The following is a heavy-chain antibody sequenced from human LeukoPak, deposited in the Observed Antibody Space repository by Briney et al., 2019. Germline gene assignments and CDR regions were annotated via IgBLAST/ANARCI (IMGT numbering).Heavy chain of an antibody. CDR1: GYTFTSYD. V-gene: IGHV1-8*03. CDR2: MNPNSGNT. D-gene: IGHD6-19*01. CDR3: AIRISSGWYETMGYYYYYMDV. Sequence: GASVKVSCKASGYTFTSYDINWVRKATGQGLEWMGWMNPNSGNTGYAQKFQGRVTITRNTSISTAYMELSSLRSEDTAVYYCAIRISSGWYETMGYYYYYMDVWGKGTTVTVSS. J-gene: IGHJ6*03.